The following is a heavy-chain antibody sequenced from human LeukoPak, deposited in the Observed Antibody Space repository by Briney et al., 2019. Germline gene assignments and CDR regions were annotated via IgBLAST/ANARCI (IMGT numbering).Heavy chain of an antibody. CDR3: ARASFPYYFDY. J-gene: IGHJ4*02. Sequence: GGSLRLSCAAPGFSVSSKYMSWVRQAPGKGLEWVSVIYSGGSTYYADSVKGRFTISRDNSKNTLYIQMNSLRAEDTAVYYCARASFPYYFDYWGQGTLVTVSS. V-gene: IGHV3-53*01. D-gene: IGHD2/OR15-2a*01. CDR2: IYSGGST. CDR1: GFSVSSKY.